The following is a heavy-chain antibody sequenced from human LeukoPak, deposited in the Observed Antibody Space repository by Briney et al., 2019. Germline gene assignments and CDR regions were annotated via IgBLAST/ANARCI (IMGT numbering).Heavy chain of an antibody. CDR3: VKGFDDILTGYYNWFDL. CDR1: GFTFSSYA. Sequence: PGGSLRLSCSASGFTFSSYAMHWVRQAPGKGLEYVSAISSNGGSTYYADSVKGRFTISRDNSKHALYLQMSSLRAEDTAVYYCVKGFDDILTGYYNWFDLWGQGTRVTVSS. V-gene: IGHV3-64D*06. D-gene: IGHD3-9*01. J-gene: IGHJ5*02. CDR2: ISSNGGST.